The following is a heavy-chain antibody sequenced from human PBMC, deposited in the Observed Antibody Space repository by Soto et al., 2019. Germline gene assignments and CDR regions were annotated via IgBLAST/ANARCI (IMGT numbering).Heavy chain of an antibody. V-gene: IGHV3-30-3*01. CDR1: GFTFSSYA. CDR3: ARYLRFLDY. Sequence: VQLVESGGGVVQPGRSLRLSCAASGFTFSSYAMHWVRQAPGKGLEWVAVISYDGRNKYYADSVKGRFTISRDNSKNTLYLQMNSLRAEDTAVYYCARYLRFLDYWGQGTLVTVSS. D-gene: IGHD3-3*01. CDR2: ISYDGRNK. J-gene: IGHJ4*02.